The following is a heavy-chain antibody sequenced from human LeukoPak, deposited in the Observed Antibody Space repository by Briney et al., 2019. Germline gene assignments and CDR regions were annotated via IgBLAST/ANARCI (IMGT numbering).Heavy chain of an antibody. V-gene: IGHV4-59*08. CDR2: IYYSGST. CDR1: GGSISSYY. J-gene: IGHJ6*02. Sequence: PSETLSLTCTVSGGSISSYYWSWIRQPPGKGLEWIGYIYYSGSTNDNPSLKSRVTISVDTSKNQFSLKLSSVTAADTAVYYCARRGYSYGYDYYGMDVWGQGTTVTVSS. CDR3: ARRGYSYGYDYYGMDV. D-gene: IGHD5-18*01.